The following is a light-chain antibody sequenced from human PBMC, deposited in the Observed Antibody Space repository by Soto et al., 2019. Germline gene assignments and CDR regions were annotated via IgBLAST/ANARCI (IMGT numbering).Light chain of an antibody. CDR2: KAS. CDR1: QGISSY. J-gene: IGKJ4*01. CDR3: QQYNGYSSVT. V-gene: IGKV1-5*03. Sequence: IHLTQSPASLSASIGDRVTITCRASQGISSYLAWYQQKPGKAPKLLIYKASSLESGVPSRFSGSGSGTEYTLAISSLQPDDFATYYCQQYNGYSSVTFGGGTKVDIK.